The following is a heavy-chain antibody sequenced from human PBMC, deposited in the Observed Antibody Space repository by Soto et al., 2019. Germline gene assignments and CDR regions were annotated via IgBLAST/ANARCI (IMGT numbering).Heavy chain of an antibody. J-gene: IGHJ4*02. D-gene: IGHD3-3*01. V-gene: IGHV1-69*13. Sequence: GASVKVSCKASGGTFSSYAISWVRQAPGQGLEWMGGIIPIFGTANYAQKFQGRVTITADESTSTAYMELSSLRSEDTAVYYCASFLEDKTIDYWGQGTLVTVSS. CDR3: ASFLEDKTIDY. CDR2: IIPIFGTA. CDR1: GGTFSSYA.